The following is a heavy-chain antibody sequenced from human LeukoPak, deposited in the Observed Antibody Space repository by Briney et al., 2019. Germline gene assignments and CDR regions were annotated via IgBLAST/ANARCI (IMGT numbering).Heavy chain of an antibody. CDR2: MNPNSGNT. CDR1: GYNFTSYD. CDR3: ARGKKFVASDVYWFDP. Sequence: ASVKVSCKASGYNFTSYDINWVRRATGQGLEWMGWMNPNSGNTGYAQKFQGRVSMTRNTSISTAYMDVHSLISDDTAVYYCARGKKFVASDVYWFDPWGQGTLVTVSS. V-gene: IGHV1-8*01. J-gene: IGHJ5*02. D-gene: IGHD2-15*01.